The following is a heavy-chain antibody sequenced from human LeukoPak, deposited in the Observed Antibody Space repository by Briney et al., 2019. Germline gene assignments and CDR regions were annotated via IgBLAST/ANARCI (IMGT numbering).Heavy chain of an antibody. J-gene: IGHJ4*02. CDR3: ARDAGIAGAGTGDVDY. D-gene: IGHD6-13*01. CDR2: ISGYNGKT. Sequence: ASVKVSCKASVYTFTNYGISWVRNSPGQGLEWMGWISGYNGKTNYAQKLQGRVTMTTDTSTSTACMELRSLRSDDTAVYYCARDAGIAGAGTGDVDYWGQGTLVTVSS. V-gene: IGHV1-18*01. CDR1: VYTFTNYG.